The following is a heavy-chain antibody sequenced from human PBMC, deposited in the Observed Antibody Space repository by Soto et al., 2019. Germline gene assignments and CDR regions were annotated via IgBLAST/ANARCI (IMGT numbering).Heavy chain of an antibody. J-gene: IGHJ5*02. CDR1: GGSISSSDYY. D-gene: IGHD6-19*01. CDR2: IYYSGST. V-gene: IGHV4-39*01. CDR3: ARPLLVYTSGQGTWVGWFDP. Sequence: PSETLSLTCTVSGGSISSSDYYWRWIRQPPGKGLEWVGSIYYSGSTYYNPSLKSRVTISADTSENQFSLKLSSVIAADTAVYYCARPLLVYTSGQGTWVGWFDPWGPGTLGTVSS.